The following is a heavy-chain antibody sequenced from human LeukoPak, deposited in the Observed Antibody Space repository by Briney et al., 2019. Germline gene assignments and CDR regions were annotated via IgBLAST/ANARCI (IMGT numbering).Heavy chain of an antibody. CDR3: ARSVVVAAAKAFDI. J-gene: IGHJ3*02. Sequence: SETLSLTCAVYGGSFSGYYWSWIRQPPGKGLEWIGEINHSGSTNYNPSLKSRVTISVDTSKNQFSLKLSSVTAADTAVYYCARSVVVAAAKAFDIWGQGTMVTVSS. D-gene: IGHD2-15*01. CDR1: GGSFSGYY. CDR2: INHSGST. V-gene: IGHV4-34*01.